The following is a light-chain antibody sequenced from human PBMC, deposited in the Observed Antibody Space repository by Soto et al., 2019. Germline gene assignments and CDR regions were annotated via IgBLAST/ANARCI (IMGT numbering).Light chain of an antibody. Sequence: EIVMTQSPATLSVSPGERATLSCRASQSVSSNLAWYQQKPGQAPRLLIYGASTRATGIPARFSGSGSGTEFTLTISSLQSEDFAVYYCQQYTNWPSTFAPGTKVDIK. CDR2: GAS. CDR3: QQYTNWPST. J-gene: IGKJ3*01. CDR1: QSVSSN. V-gene: IGKV3-15*01.